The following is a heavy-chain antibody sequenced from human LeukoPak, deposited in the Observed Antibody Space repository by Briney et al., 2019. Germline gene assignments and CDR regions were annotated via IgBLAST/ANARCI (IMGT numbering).Heavy chain of an antibody. D-gene: IGHD3-22*01. CDR2: IYFSGTT. CDR1: GGSISSSSYY. J-gene: IGHJ6*03. CDR3: TRGSIAYYYMDV. Sequence: SGTLSLTYTVSGGSISSSSYYWGWIRQPPGKGLEWIGSIYFSGTTFYNPSLKSRVTISVDTSKNQFSLKLSSVTAADTAVYYCTRGSIAYYYMDVWGKGTTVTVSS. V-gene: IGHV4-39*07.